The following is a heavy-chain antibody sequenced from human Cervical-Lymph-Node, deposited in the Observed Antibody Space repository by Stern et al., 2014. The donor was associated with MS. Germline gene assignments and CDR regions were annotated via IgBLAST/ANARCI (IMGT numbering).Heavy chain of an antibody. D-gene: IGHD3-3*01. J-gene: IGHJ3*01. CDR2: IYTYARK. V-gene: IGHV3-53*01. CDR3: ARAIFGVNTAAMAPDAFDS. Sequence: EDQLVESGGGLIQPGGSLRLSCAAPGFAVSKNYMSWVRQAPGKGLAWVSLIYTYARKYYAGSVKGLFTISRDSSKNKLFLQMNSLRAEDTAMYYCARAIFGVNTAAMAPDAFDSWGQGTMVTVSS. CDR1: GFAVSKNY.